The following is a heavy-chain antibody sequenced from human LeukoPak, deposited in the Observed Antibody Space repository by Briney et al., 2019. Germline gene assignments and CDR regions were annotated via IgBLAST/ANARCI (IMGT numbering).Heavy chain of an antibody. CDR1: GYTFIGYN. Sequence: ASVKVSCKASGYTFIGYNMHCVRQAPAQGLEWMGWITPNSGGTNYAQSLHCRENMTRDTSTSTAYMELSRLRSDDTAIYYCAIVGEALDYWGQGTLVTVSS. V-gene: IGHV1-2*02. J-gene: IGHJ4*02. D-gene: IGHD4-17*01. CDR3: AIVGEALDY. CDR2: ITPNSGGT.